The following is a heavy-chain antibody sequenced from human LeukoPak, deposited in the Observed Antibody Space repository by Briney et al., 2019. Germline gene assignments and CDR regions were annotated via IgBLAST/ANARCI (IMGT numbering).Heavy chain of an antibody. CDR1: GFTFSGSA. D-gene: IGHD4-17*01. J-gene: IGHJ4*02. V-gene: IGHV3-73*01. CDR2: IRSKANNYAT. CDR3: TAGVHGDTRGLDQ. Sequence: GGSLKLSCVVSGFTFSGSAVHWVRQASGKGLEWVGRIRSKANNYATAYAASVKGRFTISRDDSKNTAYLQMNSLRTEDTAFYYCTAGVHGDTRGLDQWGQGTLVTVSS.